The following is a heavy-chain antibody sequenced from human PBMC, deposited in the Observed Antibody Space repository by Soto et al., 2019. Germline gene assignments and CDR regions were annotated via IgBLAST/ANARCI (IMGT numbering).Heavy chain of an antibody. D-gene: IGHD5-12*01. CDR3: TGWSRGYDSNPYYFDY. CDR2: IRSKAYGGTT. Sequence: GGSLRLSCAASGFSFKDYYMTWMRQAPGKGLEWVGFIRSKAYGGTTEYAASVKGRFTISRDDSKSIAYLQMNSLKTEDTAVYYCTGWSRGYDSNPYYFDYWGQGTLVTVSS. J-gene: IGHJ4*02. V-gene: IGHV3-49*03. CDR1: GFSFKDYY.